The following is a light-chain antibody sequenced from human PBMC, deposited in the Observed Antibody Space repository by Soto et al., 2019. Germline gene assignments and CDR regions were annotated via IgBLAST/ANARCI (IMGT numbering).Light chain of an antibody. J-gene: IGLJ1*01. CDR1: SSDVGGYNY. CDR2: DVS. Sequence: QSALTQPASVSGSPGQLITISCTGTSSDVGGYNYVSWYQQHPGKAPKLMIYDVSNRPSGVSNRFSGSKPGNTASLTISGLQAEDEADYYCSSYTSSSTYVFGTGTKVTVL. CDR3: SSYTSSSTYV. V-gene: IGLV2-14*01.